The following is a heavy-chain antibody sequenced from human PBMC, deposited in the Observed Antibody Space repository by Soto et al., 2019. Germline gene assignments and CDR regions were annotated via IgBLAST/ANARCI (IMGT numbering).Heavy chain of an antibody. CDR1: GFTFSSYA. D-gene: IGHD6-6*01. CDR2: ISSNGDTA. Sequence: EVQLLESGGGLVQPGGSLTLSCATSGFTFSSYAMVWVRQAAGKGLEWVASISSNGDTAYYADSVKGRFTISRGNSEKTLYLQMNGLRADDTALYLCAKSRVFIRQIVTLLDSWGQGTQVTVSS. J-gene: IGHJ4*02. V-gene: IGHV3-23*01. CDR3: AKSRVFIRQIVTLLDS.